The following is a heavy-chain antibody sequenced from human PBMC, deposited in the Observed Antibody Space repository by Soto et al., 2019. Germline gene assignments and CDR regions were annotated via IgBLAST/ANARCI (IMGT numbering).Heavy chain of an antibody. CDR1: GFTFTRYS. CDR2: ISSTTNYI. V-gene: IGHV3-21*06. D-gene: IGHD1-26*01. CDR3: ARESEELTSNFDY. J-gene: IGHJ4*02. Sequence: GGSLRLSCAASGFTFTRYSMNWVRQAPGKGLEWVSSISSTTNYIYYGDSMKGRFTVSRDNAKNSLYLEMNSLRAEDTDGYYCARESEELTSNFDYWGQGTQVTVS.